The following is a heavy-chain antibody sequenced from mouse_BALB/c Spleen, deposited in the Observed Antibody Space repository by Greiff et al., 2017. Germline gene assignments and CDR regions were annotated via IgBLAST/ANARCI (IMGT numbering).Heavy chain of an antibody. CDR3: ARFTTGVAGDYYAMDY. Sequence: QVQLQQSGAELVRPGTSVKVSCKASGYAFTNYLIEWVKQRPGQGLEWIGVINPGSGGTNYNEKFKGKATLTADKSSSTAYMQLSSLTSDDSAVYFCARFTTGVAGDYYAMDYWGQGTSVTVSS. D-gene: IGHD1-1*01. J-gene: IGHJ4*01. CDR1: GYAFTNYL. V-gene: IGHV1-54*01. CDR2: INPGSGGT.